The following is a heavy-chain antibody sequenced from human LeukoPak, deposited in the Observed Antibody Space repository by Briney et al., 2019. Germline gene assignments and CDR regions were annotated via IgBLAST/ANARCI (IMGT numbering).Heavy chain of an antibody. CDR2: MYISGGT. D-gene: IGHD1-7*01. CDR3: AREWTGTTDY. CDR1: GGSIRSGSYY. J-gene: IGHJ4*02. Sequence: SETLSLTCTVSGGSIRSGSYYWSWIRQPAGKGLEWIGRMYISGGTNYNPSLKSRVTISVDTSKNQFSLKLSSVTAADTAVYYCAREWTGTTDYWGQGTLVTVSS. V-gene: IGHV4-61*02.